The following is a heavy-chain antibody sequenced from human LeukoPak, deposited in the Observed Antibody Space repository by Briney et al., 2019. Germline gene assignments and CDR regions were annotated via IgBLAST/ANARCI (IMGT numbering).Heavy chain of an antibody. J-gene: IGHJ4*02. Sequence: PGGSLRLSCAASGFTFDDYGMSWVRQAPGTGLGWVSGINWNGGSTGYADSVKGRFTISRDNAKNSPYLQMNSLRAEDTAVYYCAKDCGERRRQFDYWGQGTLVSVSS. V-gene: IGHV3-20*04. D-gene: IGHD1-1*01. CDR1: GFTFDDYG. CDR2: INWNGGST. CDR3: AKDCGERRRQFDY.